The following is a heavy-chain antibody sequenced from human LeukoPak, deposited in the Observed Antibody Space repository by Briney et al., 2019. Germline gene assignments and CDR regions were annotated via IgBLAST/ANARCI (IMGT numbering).Heavy chain of an antibody. CDR2: IIPILGIA. J-gene: IGHJ4*02. CDR3: AGESPIYYFDY. CDR1: GGSFSSYT. D-gene: IGHD3-3*01. Sequence: EASVKVSCKASGGSFSSYTISWVRQAPGQGLEWMGRIIPILGIANYAQKFQGRVTITADKSTSTAYMELSSLRSEDTAVYYCAGESPIYYFDYWGQGTLVTVSS. V-gene: IGHV1-69*04.